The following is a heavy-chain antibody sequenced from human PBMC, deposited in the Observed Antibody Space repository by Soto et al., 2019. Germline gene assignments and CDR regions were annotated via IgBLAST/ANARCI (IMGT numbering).Heavy chain of an antibody. D-gene: IGHD3-10*01. V-gene: IGHV1-69*02. CDR3: ASGLKGSGWYFDL. J-gene: IGHJ2*01. CDR1: GGTFSSYT. Sequence: VPLVQSGAEVKKPGSSVKVSCKASGGTFSSYTISWVRQAPGQGLEWMGRIIPILGIANYAQKFQGRVTITADKSTSTAYMELSSLRSEDTAVYYCASGLKGSGWYFDLWGRGTLVTVSS. CDR2: IIPILGIA.